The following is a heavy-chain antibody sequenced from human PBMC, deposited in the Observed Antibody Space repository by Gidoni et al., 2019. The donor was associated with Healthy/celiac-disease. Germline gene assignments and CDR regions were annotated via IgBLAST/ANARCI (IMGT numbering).Heavy chain of an antibody. J-gene: IGHJ4*02. CDR3: ARVRRRSSGWIDY. CDR2: INHSGST. V-gene: IGHV4-34*01. D-gene: IGHD6-19*01. Sequence: WIGEINHSGSTNYNPSLKSRVTISVDTSKNQFSLKLSSVTAADTAVYYCARVRRRSSGWIDYWGQGTLVTVSS.